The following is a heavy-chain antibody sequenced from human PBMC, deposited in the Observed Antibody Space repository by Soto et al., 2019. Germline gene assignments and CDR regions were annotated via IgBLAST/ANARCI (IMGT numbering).Heavy chain of an antibody. D-gene: IGHD3-22*01. V-gene: IGHV3-64D*06. J-gene: IGHJ4*02. Sequence: PGGSLRLSCSASGFTFRTYPMHWVRQAPGKGLEYVSAISSNGGSTYYADSVKGRFTISRDNSRNTLYLQMTSLRAEDTAVYYCAKDTYYYDRSGYYTYDHWGQGTQVTVSS. CDR2: ISSNGGST. CDR1: GFTFRTYP. CDR3: AKDTYYYDRSGYYTYDH.